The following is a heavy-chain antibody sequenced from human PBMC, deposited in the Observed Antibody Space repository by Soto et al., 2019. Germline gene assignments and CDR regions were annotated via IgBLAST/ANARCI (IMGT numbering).Heavy chain of an antibody. CDR2: IIPIFGTA. D-gene: IGHD2-2*01. Sequence: QVQLVQSGAEVKKPGSSVKVSCKASGGTFSSYAINWVRQAPGQGLEWMGGIIPIFGTANYAQKFQGRVTITADESTSTAYMELSSLRSEDTAVYYCAREMRRYCSSTSCPIHYYYYGMDVWGQGTTVTVSS. CDR3: AREMRRYCSSTSCPIHYYYYGMDV. J-gene: IGHJ6*02. V-gene: IGHV1-69*01. CDR1: GGTFSSYA.